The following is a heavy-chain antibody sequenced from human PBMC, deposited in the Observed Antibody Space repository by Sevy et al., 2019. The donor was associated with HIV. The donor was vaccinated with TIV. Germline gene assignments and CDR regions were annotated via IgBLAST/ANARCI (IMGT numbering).Heavy chain of an antibody. CDR2: IRRTANTYAT. CDR1: GFTFCGSA. CDR3: TRPGRGLLLPAYDI. Sequence: GGSLRLSCATSGFTFCGSAMHWVRQASGKGLEWVGRIRRTANTYATTYAASVKGRFTISRDDSMNTPYLQMNSLKTEDTAVYYCTRPGRGLLLPAYDIWGQGTMVTVSS. D-gene: IGHD3-10*01. J-gene: IGHJ3*02. V-gene: IGHV3-73*01.